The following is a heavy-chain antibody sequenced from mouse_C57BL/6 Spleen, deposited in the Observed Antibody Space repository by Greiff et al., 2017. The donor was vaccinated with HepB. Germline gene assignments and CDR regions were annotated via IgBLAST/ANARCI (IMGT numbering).Heavy chain of an antibody. J-gene: IGHJ4*01. CDR1: GYTFTSYW. CDR2: IYPGSGST. CDR3: ASSDGYYYAMDY. D-gene: IGHD2-3*01. Sequence: VQLQQPGAELVKPGASVKMSCKASGYTFTSYWITWVKQRPGQGLEWIGDIYPGSGSTNYNEKFKSKATLTVDTSSSTAYMQLSSLTSEDSTVYYCASSDGYYYAMDYWGQGTSVTVSS. V-gene: IGHV1-55*01.